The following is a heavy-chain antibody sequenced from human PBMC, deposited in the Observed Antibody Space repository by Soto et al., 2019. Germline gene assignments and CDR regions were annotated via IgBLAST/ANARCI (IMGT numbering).Heavy chain of an antibody. J-gene: IGHJ6*02. Sequence: ASVKVSCKASGYTFTSYDINWVRQATGQGLEWMGWMNPNSGNTGYAQKFQGRVTMTRNTSISTAYMELSSLRSEDTAVYYCARRLYSNYGGRWYYYYYGMDVWGQGTTVTVS. CDR3: ARRLYSNYGGRWYYYYYGMDV. CDR1: GYTFTSYD. D-gene: IGHD4-4*01. V-gene: IGHV1-8*01. CDR2: MNPNSGNT.